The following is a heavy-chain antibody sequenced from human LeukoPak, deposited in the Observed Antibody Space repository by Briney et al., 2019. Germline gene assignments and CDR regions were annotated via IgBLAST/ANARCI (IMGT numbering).Heavy chain of an antibody. CDR2: IYPGDSDA. V-gene: IGHV5-51*01. J-gene: IGHJ3*02. CDR1: GYSFTTYW. CDR3: ARQGRIVVVTTTHDAFDI. Sequence: GESLRLSCTGFGYSFTTYWIGWVRQMPGKGLEWMGIIYPGDSDARYSPSLKGQVTISVDKSISTAYLQWSSLKASDTAMYYCARQGRIVVVTTTHDAFDIWGEGTMVTVSS. D-gene: IGHD2-21*02.